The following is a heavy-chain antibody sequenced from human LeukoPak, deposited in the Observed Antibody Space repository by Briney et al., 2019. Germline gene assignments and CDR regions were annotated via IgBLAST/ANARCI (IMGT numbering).Heavy chain of an antibody. V-gene: IGHV4-31*03. CDR1: GGSISSGGYY. CDR3: ARDRGSGSYGWFDP. J-gene: IGHJ5*02. D-gene: IGHD1-26*01. CDR2: IYYSGST. Sequence: PSETLSLTCTVSGGSISSGGYYWSWIRQHPGKGLEWIGYIYYSGSTYYNPSLKSRVTISVDTSKNQFSLKLSSVTAADTAVYYCARDRGSGSYGWFDPCGQGTLVTVSS.